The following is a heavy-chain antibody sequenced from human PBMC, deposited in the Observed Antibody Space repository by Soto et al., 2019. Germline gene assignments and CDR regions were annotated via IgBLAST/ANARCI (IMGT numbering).Heavy chain of an antibody. CDR2: ISAYNGNT. D-gene: IGHD2-2*02. Sequence: ASVKVSCKASGYTFTSYGISWVRQAPGQGLEWMGWISAYNGNTNYAQKLQGRVTMTTDTSTSTAYMELRSLRSDDTAVYYCARRNRYCSSTSCYTMYNWFNPWGQGTLVTVSS. CDR3: ARRNRYCSSTSCYTMYNWFNP. V-gene: IGHV1-18*01. J-gene: IGHJ5*02. CDR1: GYTFTSYG.